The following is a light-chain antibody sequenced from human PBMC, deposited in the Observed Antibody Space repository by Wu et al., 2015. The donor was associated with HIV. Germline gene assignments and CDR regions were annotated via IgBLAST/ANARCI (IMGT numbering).Light chain of an antibody. J-gene: IGKJ1*01. CDR1: QSVNNF. V-gene: IGKV3-11*01. CDR3: QQYNDWPET. Sequence: EIVLTQSPDTLSLSPGERATLSCRASQSVNNFLAWYQQKPGQAPRLLIYETSNRATGVPARFSGSGSGTDFALTISSLEPEDFAVYYCQQYNDWPETFGQGTKVEVK. CDR2: ETS.